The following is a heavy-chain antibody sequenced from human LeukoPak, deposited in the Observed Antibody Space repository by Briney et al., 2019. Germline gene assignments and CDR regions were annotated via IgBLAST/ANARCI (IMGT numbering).Heavy chain of an antibody. CDR2: ISEGGGSA. CDR3: AKRRLSVSLSGMDV. J-gene: IGHJ6*02. Sequence: PGGSLRLSCAASGFTFSSYSMNWVRQAPGKGLEWLSTISEGGGSAYSADSVKGRFTISRDNSKDTLYLEMNNLRAEDTAVYYCAKRRLSVSLSGMDVWGQGTTVIVSS. D-gene: IGHD4-17*01. V-gene: IGHV3-23*01. CDR1: GFTFSSYS.